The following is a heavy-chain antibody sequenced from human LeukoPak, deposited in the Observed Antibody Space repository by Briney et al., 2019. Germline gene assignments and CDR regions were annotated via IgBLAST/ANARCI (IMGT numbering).Heavy chain of an antibody. CDR2: ISSSGSTI. Sequence: GGSLRLSCAASGFTFSDYYMSRLRQAPGRGLEWVSYISSSGSTIYYADSVKGRFTISRDNAKNSLYLQMNSLRAEDTAVYYCAREGSHIVATGALDYWGQGTLVTVS. V-gene: IGHV3-11*01. CDR1: GFTFSDYY. J-gene: IGHJ4*02. D-gene: IGHD5-12*01. CDR3: AREGSHIVATGALDY.